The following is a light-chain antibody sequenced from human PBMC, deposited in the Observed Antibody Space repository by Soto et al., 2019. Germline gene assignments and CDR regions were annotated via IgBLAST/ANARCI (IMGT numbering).Light chain of an antibody. J-gene: IGKJ5*01. V-gene: IGKV1-39*01. CDR1: QSISSW. Sequence: DIQMTQSPSTLSGSVGDRVTITCRASQSISSWLAWFQHKPGRAPKLLIHTASTLRSGVPSRFSGSGSGADFTLTISSLQREDFATYYCQQSYTTPFTFGQGTRLEI. CDR2: TAS. CDR3: QQSYTTPFT.